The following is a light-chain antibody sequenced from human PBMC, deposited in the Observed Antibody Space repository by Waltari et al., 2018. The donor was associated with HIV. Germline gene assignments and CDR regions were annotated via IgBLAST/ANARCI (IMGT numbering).Light chain of an antibody. CDR1: RPNIGAGYD. CDR3: QSYDSSLSGSV. J-gene: IGLJ3*02. CDR2: GNS. Sequence: QPVLTPPPSVSGAPGQRVTISCHGSRPNIGAGYDVYWYQQLPGTAPKLLIYGNSNRPSGVPDRFSGSKSGTSASLAITGLQAEDEADYYCQSYDSSLSGSVFGGGTKLTVL. V-gene: IGLV1-40*01.